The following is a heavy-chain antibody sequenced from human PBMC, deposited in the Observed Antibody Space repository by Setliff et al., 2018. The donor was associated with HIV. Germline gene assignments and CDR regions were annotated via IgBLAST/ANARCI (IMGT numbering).Heavy chain of an antibody. Sequence: KPSETLSLTCTVSGGSISSSSYYWGWIRQPPGKGLEWIGTIYYSGSTYSNPSLKSRVTMSVDTSKNQFSLKLISVTAAGTAVYYCARREYSSSSPPFDYWGQGTLVTV. CDR3: ARREYSSSSPPFDY. V-gene: IGHV4-39*01. CDR1: GGSISSSSYY. CDR2: IYYSGST. D-gene: IGHD6-6*01. J-gene: IGHJ4*02.